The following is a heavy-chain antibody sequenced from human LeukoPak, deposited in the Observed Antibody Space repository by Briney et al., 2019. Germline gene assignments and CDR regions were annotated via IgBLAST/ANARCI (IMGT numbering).Heavy chain of an antibody. D-gene: IGHD3-16*01. CDR1: GGTISGYY. CDR3: ARLHLGLPFFDY. J-gene: IGHJ4*02. CDR2: IDTSGST. V-gene: IGHV4-4*07. Sequence: PSETLSLTCTVSGGTISGYYWSWIRRPAGKGLEWIGRIDTSGSTNYNPSLKSRVTMSVDTSTNQFSLKLSSVTAADTAVYYCARLHLGLPFFDYWGQGTLVTVSS.